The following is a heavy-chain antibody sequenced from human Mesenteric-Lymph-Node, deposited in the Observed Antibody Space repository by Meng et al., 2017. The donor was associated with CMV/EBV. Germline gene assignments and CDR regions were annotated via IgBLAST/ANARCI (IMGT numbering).Heavy chain of an antibody. V-gene: IGHV4-34*01. J-gene: IGHJ4*02. Sequence: LTCAVYGGSFRAYLWSWIRQPPGKGLEWIGEINHSGSTNYNPSLKSRVTISVDTSKNQFSLKLSSVTAADTAVYYCARASGWYACDYWGQGILVTVSS. D-gene: IGHD6-19*01. CDR2: INHSGST. CDR3: ARASGWYACDY. CDR1: GGSFRAYL.